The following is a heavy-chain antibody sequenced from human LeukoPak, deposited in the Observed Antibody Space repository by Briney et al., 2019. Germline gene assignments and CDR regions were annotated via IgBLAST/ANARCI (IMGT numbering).Heavy chain of an antibody. D-gene: IGHD2/OR15-2a*01. CDR3: ARATTLVLDH. J-gene: IGHJ4*02. CDR1: GGSISNYY. Sequence: PSETLSLTCTVSGGSISNYYWSWIRQPPGKGLEWIGYIYYTGSTNYNPSLKSRGTISVDTSKNQFSLRLTSVTAADTAVYYCARATTLVLDHWGQGTLVTVSS. V-gene: IGHV4-59*01. CDR2: IYYTGST.